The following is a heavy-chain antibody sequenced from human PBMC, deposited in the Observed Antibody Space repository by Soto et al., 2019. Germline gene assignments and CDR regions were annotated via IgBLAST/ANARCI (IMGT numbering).Heavy chain of an antibody. J-gene: IGHJ6*02. V-gene: IGHV1-3*01. Sequence: ASVKVSCKASGYTFTSYAMHWVRQAPGQRLEWMGWINAGNGNTKYSQKFQGRVTITRGTSASTAYMELSSLRSEDTAVYYCARDQAAATEARLYYYYGMDVWGQGTTVTVSS. CDR2: INAGNGNT. CDR1: GYTFTSYA. CDR3: ARDQAAATEARLYYYYGMDV. D-gene: IGHD6-13*01.